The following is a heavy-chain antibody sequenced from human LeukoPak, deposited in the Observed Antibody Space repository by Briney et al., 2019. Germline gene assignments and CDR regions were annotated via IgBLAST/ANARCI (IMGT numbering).Heavy chain of an antibody. Sequence: GGSLRLSCAASGFTFSRYWMSWVRQAPGKGLEWVANIKQDGSEKYYVDSVKGRFTISRDNAKNSLYLQMNSLRAEDTAVYYCARWEWLGYDYWGQGTLVTVSS. CDR1: GFTFSRYW. CDR2: IKQDGSEK. J-gene: IGHJ4*02. D-gene: IGHD6-19*01. CDR3: ARWEWLGYDY. V-gene: IGHV3-7*01.